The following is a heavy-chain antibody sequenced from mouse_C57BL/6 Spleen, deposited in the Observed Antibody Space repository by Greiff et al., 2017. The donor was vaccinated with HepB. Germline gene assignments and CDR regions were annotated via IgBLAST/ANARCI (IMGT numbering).Heavy chain of an antibody. CDR3: ARGSTGWYFDV. Sequence: EVKLVESGPGLVKPSQSLSLTCSVTGYSITSGYNWNWIRQFPGNKLEWMGYISYDGSNNYNPSLKNRISITRDTSKNQFFLKLNSVTTEDTATYYCARGSTGWYFDVWGTGTTVTVSS. CDR2: ISYDGSN. CDR1: GYSITSGYN. J-gene: IGHJ1*03. V-gene: IGHV3-6*01.